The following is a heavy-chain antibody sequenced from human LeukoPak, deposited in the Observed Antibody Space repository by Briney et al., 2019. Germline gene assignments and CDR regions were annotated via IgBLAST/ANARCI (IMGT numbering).Heavy chain of an antibody. J-gene: IGHJ4*02. CDR3: ARDRRANLIAAADFHY. D-gene: IGHD6-13*01. Sequence: ASVKVSCKASGYTFTSYGISWVRQAPGQGLEWMGWISAYNGNTNYAQKLQGRVTMTTDTSTSTAYMELRSLRSDGTAVYYCARDRRANLIAAADFHYWGQGTLVTVSS. CDR1: GYTFTSYG. CDR2: ISAYNGNT. V-gene: IGHV1-18*01.